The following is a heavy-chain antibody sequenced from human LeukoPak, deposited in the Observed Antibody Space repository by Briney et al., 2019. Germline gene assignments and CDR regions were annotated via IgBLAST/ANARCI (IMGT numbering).Heavy chain of an antibody. CDR1: RITFRNAW. J-gene: IGHJ4*02. CDR2: IRSKTEGETK. D-gene: IGHD1-1*01. CDR3: ATGVVTGTSR. Sequence: PGGSLRLSCVVSRITFRNAWMSWVRQAPGKGLEWVARIRSKTEGETKEYAASVKGRFTISRDDSRSRLYLQMNSLKTEDTAVYYCATGVVTGTSRWGQGTLVTVSS. V-gene: IGHV3-15*01.